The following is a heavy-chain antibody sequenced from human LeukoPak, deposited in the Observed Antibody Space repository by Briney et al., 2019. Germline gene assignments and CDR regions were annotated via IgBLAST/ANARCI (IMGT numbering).Heavy chain of an antibody. V-gene: IGHV3-9*01. CDR2: ISWNSGSI. CDR3: AEDTSGWDKYYYFDY. Sequence: PGGSLRLSCAASGFSFDNYAMHWVRQTPGKGLEWVSGISWNSGSIAYADSVKGRFTISRDNAKNSLHLQMNSLRAEDTALYYCAEDTSGWDKYYYFDYWGQGTLVTVSS. CDR1: GFSFDNYA. J-gene: IGHJ4*02. D-gene: IGHD6-19*01.